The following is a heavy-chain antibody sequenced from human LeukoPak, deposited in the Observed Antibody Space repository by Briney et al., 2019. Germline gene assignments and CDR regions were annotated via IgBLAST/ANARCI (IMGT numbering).Heavy chain of an antibody. J-gene: IGHJ4*02. V-gene: IGHV3-21*01. D-gene: IGHD1-26*01. Sequence: PGGSLRLSCAASGFTFSSYSMNWVRQAPGKGLEWVSSISSSSSYIYYADSVKGRFTISRDNAKNSLYLQMNSLRAEDTAVYYCARFTLVGATVDYWGQGTLVTVSS. CDR2: ISSSSSYI. CDR3: ARFTLVGATVDY. CDR1: GFTFSSYS.